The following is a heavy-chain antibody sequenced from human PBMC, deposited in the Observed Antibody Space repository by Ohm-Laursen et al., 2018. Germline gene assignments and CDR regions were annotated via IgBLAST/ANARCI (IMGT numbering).Heavy chain of an antibody. CDR2: ISWNSGSI. V-gene: IGHV3-9*01. CDR3: AKGSGAGSYYKSPCYY. J-gene: IGHJ4*02. Sequence: SLRLSCAAPGFTFADYAMHWVRQAPGKGLEWVSGISWNSGSIGYAHSVKGRFTISRDNAKNSLYLQMNSLRAEDTALYYCAKGSGAGSYYKSPCYYWGQGTLVTVSS. CDR1: GFTFADYA. D-gene: IGHD3-10*01.